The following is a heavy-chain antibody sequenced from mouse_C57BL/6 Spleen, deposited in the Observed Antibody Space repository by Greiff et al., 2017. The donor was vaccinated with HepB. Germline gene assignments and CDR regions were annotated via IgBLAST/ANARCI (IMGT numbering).Heavy chain of an antibody. CDR3: AREGGYDDVWYFDV. D-gene: IGHD2-2*01. J-gene: IGHJ1*03. CDR1: GFTFSDYY. Sequence: EVMLVESEGGLVQPGRSMKLSCTASGFTFSDYYMAWVRQVPEKGLEWVANINYDGSSTYYLDSLKSRFIISRDNAKNILYLQMSSLKSEDTATYYCAREGGYDDVWYFDVWGTGTTVTVSS. CDR2: INYDGSST. V-gene: IGHV5-16*01.